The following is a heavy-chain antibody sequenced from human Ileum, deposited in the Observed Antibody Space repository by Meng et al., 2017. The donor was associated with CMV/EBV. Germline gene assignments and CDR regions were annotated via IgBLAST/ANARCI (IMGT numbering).Heavy chain of an antibody. D-gene: IGHD3-3*01. CDR1: GLGVSDNY. J-gene: IGHJ4*02. CDR3: AREQIGAWSGYFDY. CDR2: LYMGSA. V-gene: IGHV3-53*01. Sequence: GESLKISCAVSGLGVSDNYMVWVRQSPGKGLEWVSTLYMGSAHYAASVEDRFFISRDNSKNMVFLQMNSLTTEDTAVYYCAREQIGAWSGYFDYWGQGSMVTFSS.